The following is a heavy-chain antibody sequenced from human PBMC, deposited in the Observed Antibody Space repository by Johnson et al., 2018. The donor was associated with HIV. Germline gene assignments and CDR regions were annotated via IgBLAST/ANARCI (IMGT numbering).Heavy chain of an antibody. CDR2: INWNGGST. V-gene: IGHV3-20*04. CDR3: ARRRRYGDYFADAFEI. Sequence: EVQLVESGGDLVQPGGSLGLSCAASGFTFSSYWMSWVRQAPGKGLEWVSGINWNGGSTGYADSVKGRFTISRDNAKNSLYLQMNSLRAEDTALYYCARRRRYGDYFADAFEIWGQGTMVTVSS. D-gene: IGHD4-17*01. J-gene: IGHJ3*02. CDR1: GFTFSSYW.